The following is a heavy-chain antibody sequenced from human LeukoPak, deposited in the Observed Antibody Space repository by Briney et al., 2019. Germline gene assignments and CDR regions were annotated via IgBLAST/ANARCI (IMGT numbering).Heavy chain of an antibody. J-gene: IGHJ4*02. CDR3: AKDPAQTTVTQSFDY. V-gene: IGHV3-23*01. CDR1: GFTFSSYA. D-gene: IGHD4-17*01. Sequence: GGSLRLSCAASGFTFSSYAMSWVHQAPGKGLEWVSAISGSGGSTYYADSVKGRFTISRDNSKNTLHLQMNSLRAEDTAVYYCAKDPAQTTVTQSFDYWGQGTLVTVSS. CDR2: ISGSGGST.